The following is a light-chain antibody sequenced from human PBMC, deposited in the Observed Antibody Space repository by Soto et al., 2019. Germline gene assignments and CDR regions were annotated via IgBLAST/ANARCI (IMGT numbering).Light chain of an antibody. Sequence: QAVVTQPASVSGSPGQSITISCTGTSRDVGGYNYVSWYQQHPGKAPKLMIYDVSNRPSGVSNRFSGSKSGNTASLTISGLQAEDEADYYCSSYTSSSTLEVFGGGTKLTVL. CDR2: DVS. CDR3: SSYTSSSTLEV. CDR1: SRDVGGYNY. J-gene: IGLJ2*01. V-gene: IGLV2-14*01.